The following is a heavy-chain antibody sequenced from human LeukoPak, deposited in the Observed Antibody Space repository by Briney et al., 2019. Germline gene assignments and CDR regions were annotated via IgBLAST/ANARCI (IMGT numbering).Heavy chain of an antibody. CDR2: INHSGST. V-gene: IGHV4-34*01. D-gene: IGHD2-15*01. CDR1: GGSFSGYY. J-gene: IGHJ2*01. CDR3: ARGLGYCTGGSCYRYWYFDP. Sequence: SETLSLTCAVYGGSFSGYYWSWIRQPPGKGLEWIGEINHSGSTNYNPSLKSRVTISVDTSKNQFSLKLSSVTAADTAVYYCARGLGYCTGGSCYRYWYFDPWGRGTLVTVSS.